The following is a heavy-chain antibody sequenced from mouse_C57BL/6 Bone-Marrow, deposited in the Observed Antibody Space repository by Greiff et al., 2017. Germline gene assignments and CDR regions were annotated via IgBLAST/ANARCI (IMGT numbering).Heavy chain of an antibody. Sequence: VKLMESGPGLVAPSQSLSITCTVSGFSLTSYGVDWVRQSPGKGLEWLGVIWGVGSTNYNSALKSRLSISKDNSKSQVFLKMNSRRTDDTAMYFCASEGDGYSGFFAYWGQGTLVTVSA. CDR3: ASEGDGYSGFFAY. J-gene: IGHJ3*01. V-gene: IGHV2-6*01. CDR1: GFSLTSYG. CDR2: IWGVGST. D-gene: IGHD2-3*01.